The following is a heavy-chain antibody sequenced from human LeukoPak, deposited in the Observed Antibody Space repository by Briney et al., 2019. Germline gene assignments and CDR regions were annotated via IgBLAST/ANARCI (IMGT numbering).Heavy chain of an antibody. V-gene: IGHV4-59*01. D-gene: IGHD3-10*01. J-gene: IGHJ5*02. CDR2: IYYSGST. CDR1: GGSISSYY. Sequence: SETLSLTCTVSGGSISSYYWSWIRQPPGKGLEWIGYIYYSGSTNYNPSLKSRVTISVDTFKNQFSLKLSSVTDADTAVYYCARDRDYYGSGSYYRWFDPWGQGTLVTVSS. CDR3: ARDRDYYGSGSYYRWFDP.